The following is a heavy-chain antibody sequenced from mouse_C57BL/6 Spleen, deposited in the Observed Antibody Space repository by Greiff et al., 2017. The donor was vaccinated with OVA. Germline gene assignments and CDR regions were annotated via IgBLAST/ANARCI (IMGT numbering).Heavy chain of an antibody. V-gene: IGHV1-54*01. D-gene: IGHD4-1*01. J-gene: IGHJ4*01. CDR1: GYAFTNYL. Sequence: QVQLKQSGAELVRPGTSVKVSCKASGYAFTNYLIEWVKQRPGQGLEWIGVINPGSGGTNYNEKFKGKATLTADKSSSTAYMQLSSLTSEDSAVYFCARGGAGRDYWGQGTSVTVSS. CDR2: INPGSGGT. CDR3: ARGGAGRDY.